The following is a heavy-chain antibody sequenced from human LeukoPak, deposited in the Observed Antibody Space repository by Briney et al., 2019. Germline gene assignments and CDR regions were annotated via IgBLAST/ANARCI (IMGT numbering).Heavy chain of an antibody. CDR1: GFTFSSYG. V-gene: IGHV3-30*02. J-gene: IGHJ6*03. CDR2: IRYDGSNK. Sequence: GGSLRLSCAASGFTFSSYGMHWVRQAPGKGLEWVAFIRYDGSNKYYADSVKGRFTISRDNSKNTLYLQMNSLRAEDTAVYYCAKDSSPYARNYYYYMDVWGKGTTVTVSS. D-gene: IGHD4-17*01. CDR3: AKDSSPYARNYYYYMDV.